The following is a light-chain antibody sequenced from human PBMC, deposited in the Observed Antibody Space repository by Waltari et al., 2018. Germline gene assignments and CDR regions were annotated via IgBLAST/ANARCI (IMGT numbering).Light chain of an antibody. V-gene: IGKV1-9*01. CDR2: AAS. Sequence: DIQLTQSPSFLSASVGDRVTITCRASQDISSSLAWYQQKPGRAPKLLTYAASTLQSGVPSRLSGSGSVTEFTLTISSLQPEDFVTYYCQQVNNYPFTFSPGTILDVK. CDR3: QQVNNYPFT. CDR1: QDISSS. J-gene: IGKJ3*01.